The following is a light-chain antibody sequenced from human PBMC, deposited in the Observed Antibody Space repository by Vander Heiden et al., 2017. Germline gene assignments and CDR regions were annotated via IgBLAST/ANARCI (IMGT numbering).Light chain of an antibody. Sequence: QLVLTQSPSASASLGASVKLTCTLSSGHSNYAIAWHQQQPGKGPRFLMKVNSDGSHNKGDGIPERFSGSSSGAERYLTISSLQSEDEAAYHCQTWATGTAVFGGGTKLTVL. CDR1: SGHSNYA. J-gene: IGLJ2*01. CDR2: VNSDGSH. V-gene: IGLV4-69*01. CDR3: QTWATGTAV.